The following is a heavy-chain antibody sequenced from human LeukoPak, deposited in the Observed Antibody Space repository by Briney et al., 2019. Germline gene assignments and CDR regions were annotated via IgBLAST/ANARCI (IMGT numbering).Heavy chain of an antibody. CDR3: ARDRTRTGYSSGWYHDY. D-gene: IGHD6-19*01. CDR1: GYTFTGYY. CDR2: INPNSGGT. V-gene: IGHV1-2*02. J-gene: IGHJ4*02. Sequence: GASVTVSCKASGYTFTGYYMHWVRQAPGQGLEWMGWINPNSGGTNYAQKFQGRVTITRDTSISTAYMELSRLRSDDTAVYYCARDRTRTGYSSGWYHDYWGQGTLVTVSS.